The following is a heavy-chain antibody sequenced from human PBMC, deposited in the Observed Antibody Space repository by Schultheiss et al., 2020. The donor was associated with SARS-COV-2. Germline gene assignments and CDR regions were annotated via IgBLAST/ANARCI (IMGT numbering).Heavy chain of an antibody. CDR1: GYSISSGYY. J-gene: IGHJ5*02. CDR2: INHSGST. V-gene: IGHV4-38-2*01. CDR3: ARVNYDFWCGFNWFDP. D-gene: IGHD3-3*01. Sequence: SETLSLTCAVSGYSISSGYYWGWIRQPPGKGLEWIGEINHSGSTNYNPSLKSRVTISVDTSKNQFSLKLSSVTAADTAVYYCARVNYDFWCGFNWFDPWGQGTLVTVSS.